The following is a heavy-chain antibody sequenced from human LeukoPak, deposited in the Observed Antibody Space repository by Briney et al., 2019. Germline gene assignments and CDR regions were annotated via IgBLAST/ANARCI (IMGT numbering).Heavy chain of an antibody. D-gene: IGHD3-22*01. CDR2: MNPNSGNT. V-gene: IGHV1-8*03. J-gene: IGHJ4*02. CDR3: ARGILSGYYYDSSGYYFDY. Sequence: ASVKVSCKASGYTFTNYYMHWVRQAPGQGLEWMGWMNPNSGNTGYAQKFQGRVTITRNTSISTAYMELSSLRSEDTAVYYCARGILSGYYYDSSGYYFDYWGQGTLVTVSS. CDR1: GYTFTNYY.